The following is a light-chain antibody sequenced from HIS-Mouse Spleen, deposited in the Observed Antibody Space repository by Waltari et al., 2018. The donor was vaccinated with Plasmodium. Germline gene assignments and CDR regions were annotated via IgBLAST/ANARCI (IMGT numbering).Light chain of an antibody. J-gene: IGLJ3*02. V-gene: IGLV3-10*01. CDR3: YSTDSSGNHRV. CDR1: AFPKKY. Sequence: SYELTQPPSVSVSPGQTARITCSGDAFPKKYAYWYQQKSGQAPVLVIYEDSKRPSGIPEEFSGSSSGTMATLTISGAQVEDEADYYYYSTDSSGNHRVFGGGTKLTVL. CDR2: EDS.